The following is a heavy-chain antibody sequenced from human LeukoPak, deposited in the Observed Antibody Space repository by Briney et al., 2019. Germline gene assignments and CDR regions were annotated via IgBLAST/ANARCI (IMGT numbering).Heavy chain of an antibody. V-gene: IGHV4-31*03. Sequence: SQTLSLTCTVSSGSITSGLNYWSWIRQHPGKSLEWIGYIYSSGTTYYNPSLKSRVSISLDTSKNQFSLKLSSVTAADTAVYYCARSYYYEQNWFDPWGQGTLVTVSS. D-gene: IGHD3-22*01. CDR3: ARSYYYEQNWFDP. J-gene: IGHJ5*02. CDR2: IYSSGTT. CDR1: SGSITSGLNY.